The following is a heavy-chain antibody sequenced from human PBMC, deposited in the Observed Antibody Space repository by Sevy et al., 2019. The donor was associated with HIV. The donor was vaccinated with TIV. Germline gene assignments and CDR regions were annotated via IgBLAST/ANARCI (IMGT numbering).Heavy chain of an antibody. D-gene: IGHD4-17*01. CDR1: GFSFSWYW. J-gene: IGHJ4*02. Sequence: GGSLRLSCAASGFSFSWYWMSWVRQTPGKGLEWVALIWFDGSNSYYADSVKGRFTISRDTSKNTVYLQMNSLRAEDTAVYYCARDHEFYDYGDYGPTFFPDYWGQGNLVTVSS. CDR2: IWFDGSNS. CDR3: ARDHEFYDYGDYGPTFFPDY. V-gene: IGHV3-33*07.